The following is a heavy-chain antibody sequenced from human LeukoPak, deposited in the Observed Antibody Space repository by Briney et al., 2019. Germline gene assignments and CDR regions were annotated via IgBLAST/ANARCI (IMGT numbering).Heavy chain of an antibody. V-gene: IGHV4-39*07. CDR2: IYYSGRT. J-gene: IGHJ5*02. CDR3: ARDLGIAAAGDNNWFDP. Sequence: NPSETLSLTCTVSGGSISSSSYYWGWIRQPPGKGLEWIGSIYYSGRTHYNPSLKSRVTISVDTSKNQFSLKLSSVTAADTAVYYCARDLGIAAAGDNNWFDPWGQGTLVTVSS. CDR1: GGSISSSSYY. D-gene: IGHD6-13*01.